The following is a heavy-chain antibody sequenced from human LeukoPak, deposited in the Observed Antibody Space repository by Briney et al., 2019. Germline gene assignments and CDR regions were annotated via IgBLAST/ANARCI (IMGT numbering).Heavy chain of an antibody. CDR3: AKDLAHADATFDY. CDR2: IRYDGSNK. CDR1: GFTFSSYG. V-gene: IGHV3-30*02. D-gene: IGHD3-3*02. Sequence: GMSLRLSCIASGFTFSSYGMHWVRQAPGKGLEWVAFIRYDGSNKYYADSVKGRFTISRDNSKNTLYLQMNSLRAEDTAVYYCAKDLAHADATFDYWGQGTLVTVSS. J-gene: IGHJ4*02.